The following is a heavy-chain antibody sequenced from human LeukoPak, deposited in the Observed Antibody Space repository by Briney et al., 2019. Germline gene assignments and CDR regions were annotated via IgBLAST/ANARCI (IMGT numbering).Heavy chain of an antibody. CDR2: IKQDGSEK. J-gene: IGHJ4*02. V-gene: IGHV3-7*04. D-gene: IGHD3-22*01. Sequence: GGSLRLSCAASGFTFSYYWMGWVRQAPGKGLEWVANIKQDGSEKYYVDSVKGRFTISRDNAKNSLYLQMNSMRAEDAAVYYCARDEHQFYHASSGRFDYWGQGILVTVSS. CDR1: GFTFSYYW. CDR3: ARDEHQFYHASSGRFDY.